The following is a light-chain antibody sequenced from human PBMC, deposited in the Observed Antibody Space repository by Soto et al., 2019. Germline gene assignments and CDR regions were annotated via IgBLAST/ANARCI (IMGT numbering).Light chain of an antibody. CDR1: QSLLHNHGNIY. CDR2: LGS. V-gene: IGKV2-28*01. Sequence: DIVLTQSPFSLPVTPGEPASISCRSSQSLLHNHGNIYLVLYLQKPGQSPQLLIYLGSIRASGVPDRFSGSGSGTDFTLKITRVEAEDVGVYYCMQAVQTPRTFGQGTKVEIK. CDR3: MQAVQTPRT. J-gene: IGKJ1*01.